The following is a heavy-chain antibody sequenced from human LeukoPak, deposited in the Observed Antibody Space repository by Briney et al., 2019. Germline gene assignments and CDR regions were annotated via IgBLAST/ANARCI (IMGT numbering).Heavy chain of an antibody. CDR2: ISGSGGST. J-gene: IGHJ4*02. CDR3: AKDRREYSSGWKIFDY. V-gene: IGHV3-23*01. Sequence: PGGSLRLSCAASGFTFSSYAMSWVRQAPGKWLEWVSAISGSGGSTYYADSVKGRFTISRDNSKNTLYLQMNSLRAEDTAVYYCAKDRREYSSGWKIFDYWGQGTLVTVSS. CDR1: GFTFSSYA. D-gene: IGHD6-19*01.